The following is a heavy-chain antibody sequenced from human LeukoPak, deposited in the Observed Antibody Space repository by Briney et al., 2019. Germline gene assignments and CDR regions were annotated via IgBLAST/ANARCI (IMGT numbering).Heavy chain of an antibody. V-gene: IGHV4-34*01. J-gene: IGHJ6*04. CDR2: INHSGST. D-gene: IGHD6-13*01. Sequence: SETLSLTCAVYGGSFSGYYWSWLRQPPGKGLEWIGEINHSGSTNYNPSLKSRVTISVDTSKNQFSLKLSSVTAADTAVYYCAGSSSWYKYYYGMDVWGKGTTVTVSS. CDR1: GGSFSGYY. CDR3: AGSSSWYKYYYGMDV.